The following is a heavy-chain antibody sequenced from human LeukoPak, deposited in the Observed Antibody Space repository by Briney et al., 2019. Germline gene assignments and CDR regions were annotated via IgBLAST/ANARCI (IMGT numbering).Heavy chain of an antibody. Sequence: ASVKVSCRASGYTFTSYGISWVRQAPGQGLEWMGWISAYNGNTNYAQKLQGRVTMTTDTSTSTAYMELRSLRSDDTAVYYCAREGGSSPKYYYGMDVWGQGTTVTVSS. CDR3: AREGGSSPKYYYGMDV. CDR1: GYTFTSYG. V-gene: IGHV1-18*01. CDR2: ISAYNGNT. J-gene: IGHJ6*02.